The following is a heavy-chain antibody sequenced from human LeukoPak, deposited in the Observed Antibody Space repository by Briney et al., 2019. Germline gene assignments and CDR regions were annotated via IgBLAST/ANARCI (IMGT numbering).Heavy chain of an antibody. CDR3: ARGGDYVWFDP. J-gene: IGHJ5*02. D-gene: IGHD4-17*01. CDR2: ISSDGGNT. V-gene: IGHV3-74*01. CDR1: GFTFSIYN. Sequence: GGSLRLSCAASGFTFSIYNMNWVRQVPEKGLMWVSRISSDGGNTSYADSVRGRFTISRDNAKNTLYLQMSSLRAEDTAVYYCARGGDYVWFDPRGQGTLVTVSS.